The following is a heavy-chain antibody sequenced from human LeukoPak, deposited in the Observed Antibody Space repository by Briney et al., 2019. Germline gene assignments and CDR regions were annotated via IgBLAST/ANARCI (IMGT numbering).Heavy chain of an antibody. V-gene: IGHV4-59*12. CDR3: ARGKNSDSSPPGFDY. J-gene: IGHJ4*02. Sequence: SETLSLTCTVSGGSISSYYWSWIRQPPGKGLEWIGYIYYSGSTNYNPSLKSRVTISVDTSKNQFSLKLSSVTAADTAVYYCARGKNSDSSPPGFDYWGQGTLVTVSS. D-gene: IGHD3-22*01. CDR1: GGSISSYY. CDR2: IYYSGST.